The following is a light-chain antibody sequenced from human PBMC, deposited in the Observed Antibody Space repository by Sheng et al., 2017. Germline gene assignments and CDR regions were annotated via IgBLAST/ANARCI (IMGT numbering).Light chain of an antibody. J-gene: IGLJ3*02. V-gene: IGLV3-21*02. Sequence: SYVLTQPPSVSVAPGQTARISCGGNNLGPKRVHWYQQKPDQAPVMVVYDDSARPSGIPERFSGSNSANTATLTISGVVAGDEADYYCQVWDTGSAHWVFGGGTKLTVL. CDR3: QVWDTGSAHWV. CDR2: DDS. CDR1: NLGPKR.